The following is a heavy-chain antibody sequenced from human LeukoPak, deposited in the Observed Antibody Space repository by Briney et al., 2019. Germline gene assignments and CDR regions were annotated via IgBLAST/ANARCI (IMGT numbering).Heavy chain of an antibody. V-gene: IGHV1-69*01. CDR1: GGTFSSYA. Sequence: SVKVSCEASGGTFSSYAISWVRQAPGQGLEWMGGIIPIFGTANYAQKFQGRVTITADESTSTAYMELSSLRSEDTAVYYCARVDLGVVITYYYGMDDWGQGTTVTVSS. D-gene: IGHD3-3*01. CDR2: IIPIFGTA. CDR3: ARVDLGVVITYYYGMDD. J-gene: IGHJ6*02.